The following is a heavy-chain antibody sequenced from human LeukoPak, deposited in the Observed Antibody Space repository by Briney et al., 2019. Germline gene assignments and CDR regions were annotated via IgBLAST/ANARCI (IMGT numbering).Heavy chain of an antibody. J-gene: IGHJ6*03. CDR2: ISSSGSTK. D-gene: IGHD6-6*01. CDR1: GFTFSDYY. CDR3: ARLEYSSSSGYYYYYYYMDV. Sequence: GGSLRLSCAASGFTFSDYYMSWIRQAPGKGLEWVSYISSSGSTKYYADSVKGRFTISRDNAKNSLYLQMNSLRAEDTAVYYCARLEYSSSSGYYYYYYYMDVWGKGTTVTVSS. V-gene: IGHV3-11*04.